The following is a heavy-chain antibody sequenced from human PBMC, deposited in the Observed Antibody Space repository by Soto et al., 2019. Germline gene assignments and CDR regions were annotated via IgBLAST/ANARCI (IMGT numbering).Heavy chain of an antibody. CDR3: ATQDFRGTTGTT. V-gene: IGHV3-23*01. CDR1: GFTFNTYA. D-gene: IGHD1-1*01. Sequence: EVHLLESGGGLVQPGGSLRLSCSASGFTFNTYAMGWVRQAPGEGLEWVSLISAGGDRVYYAIAVMVRFTISRDNSKNTLYLQVNSLRAEDTAVYYCATQDFRGTTGTTWGQGTLVTVSS. CDR2: ISAGGDRV. J-gene: IGHJ4*02.